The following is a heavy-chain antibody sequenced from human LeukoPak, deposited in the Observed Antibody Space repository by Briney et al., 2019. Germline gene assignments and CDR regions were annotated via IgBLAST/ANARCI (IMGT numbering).Heavy chain of an antibody. CDR3: ARYKYYGSAAPGWFDP. Sequence: SETLSLTCTVSGGSISSSSYYWGWIRQPPGKGLEWIGSIYYSGSTYYNPSLKSRVTISVDTSKNQFSLKLSSVTAADTAAYYCARYKYYGSAAPGWFDPWGQGPLVTVSS. V-gene: IGHV4-39*07. J-gene: IGHJ5*02. CDR1: GGSISSSSYY. D-gene: IGHD3-10*01. CDR2: IYYSGST.